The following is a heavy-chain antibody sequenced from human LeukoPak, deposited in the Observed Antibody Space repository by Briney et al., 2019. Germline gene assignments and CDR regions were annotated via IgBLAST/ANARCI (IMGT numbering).Heavy chain of an antibody. V-gene: IGHV3-48*03. CDR1: GFTFSSYE. J-gene: IGHJ5*02. CDR2: ISSSGSTI. CDR3: ARDYYDSSGYYSYNWFDP. D-gene: IGHD3-22*01. Sequence: GGSLRLSCAASGFTFSSYEMNWVRQAPGKGLEWVSYISSSGSTIYYADSVKGRFTISRDNAKNSLYLQMNSLRAEDTAVYYCARDYYDSSGYYSYNWFDPWGQGTLVTVSS.